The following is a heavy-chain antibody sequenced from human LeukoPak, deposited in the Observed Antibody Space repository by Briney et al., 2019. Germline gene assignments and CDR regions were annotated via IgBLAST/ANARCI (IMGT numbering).Heavy chain of an antibody. CDR2: ISAYNGNT. D-gene: IGHD6-13*01. J-gene: IGHJ4*02. CDR1: GGTFTSYG. CDR3: ARDSLGIAAAGTGY. Sequence: ASVKVSCKASGGTFTSYGISWVRQAPGQGLEWMGWISAYNGNTNYAQKLQGRVTMTTDTSTSTAYMELRSLRSDDTAVYYCARDSLGIAAAGTGYWGQGTLVTVSS. V-gene: IGHV1-18*01.